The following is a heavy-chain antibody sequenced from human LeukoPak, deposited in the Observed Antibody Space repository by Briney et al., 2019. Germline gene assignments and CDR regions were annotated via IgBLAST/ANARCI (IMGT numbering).Heavy chain of an antibody. D-gene: IGHD5-24*01. V-gene: IGHV3-23*01. CDR2: TGLESVHT. CDR1: GFIFSRHA. J-gene: IGHJ4*02. CDR3: AKGDDIGKHPTRAYYFDI. Sequence: GGSLRLPCAASGFIFSRHAMSWVRQAPGRGLEWVSTTGLESVHTLCADSVQGRFTVSRDNSRNTLDLQMDNLRVDDTAVYYCAKGDDIGKHPTRAYYFDIWGQGTLVTVSS.